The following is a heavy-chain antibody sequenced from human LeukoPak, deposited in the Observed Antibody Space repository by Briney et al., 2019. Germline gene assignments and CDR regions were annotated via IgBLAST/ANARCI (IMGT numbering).Heavy chain of an antibody. CDR2: IYTSGST. J-gene: IGHJ4*02. CDR1: GGSISSGSYY. D-gene: IGHD3-10*01. Sequence: SETLSLTCTVSGGSISSGSYYWSWIRQPAGKGLEGIGRIYTSGSTNYNPSLKSRVTISVDTSKNQFSLKLSSVTAADTAVYYCARDFYGSGIYFDYWGQGTLVTVSS. CDR3: ARDFYGSGIYFDY. V-gene: IGHV4-61*02.